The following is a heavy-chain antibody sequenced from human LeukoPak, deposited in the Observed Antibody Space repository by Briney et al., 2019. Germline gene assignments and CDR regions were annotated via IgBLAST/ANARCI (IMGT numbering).Heavy chain of an antibody. J-gene: IGHJ4*02. V-gene: IGHV1-18*01. Sequence: ASVKVSCKASGYTFTSYGISRVRQAPGQGLEWMGWISAYNGNTNYAQKLQGRVTMTTDTPTSTAYMELRSLRSDDTAVYYCAREWGGVAGFYYFDYWGQGTLVTVSS. CDR3: AREWGGVAGFYYFDY. CDR1: GYTFTSYG. D-gene: IGHD6-19*01. CDR2: ISAYNGNT.